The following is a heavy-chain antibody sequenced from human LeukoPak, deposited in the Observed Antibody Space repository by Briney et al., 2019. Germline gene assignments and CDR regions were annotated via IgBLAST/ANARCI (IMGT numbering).Heavy chain of an antibody. CDR3: PRPPPILSYSSSPYYYYMDV. CDR2: IYPGDSDP. CDR1: GYSFTSSL. D-gene: IGHD6-6*01. Sequence: GESLEISCKGSGYSFTSSLVGWVPQMPGKGLGWGGIIYPGDSDPRYSPSFQGQVTISADRSITTADLQWGRLEASCTGSYSCPRPPPILSYSSSPYYYYMDVWGKATTVTVSS. V-gene: IGHV5-51*01. J-gene: IGHJ6*03.